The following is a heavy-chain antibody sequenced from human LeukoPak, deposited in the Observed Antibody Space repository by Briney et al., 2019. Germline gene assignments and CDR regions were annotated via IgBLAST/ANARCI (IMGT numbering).Heavy chain of an antibody. J-gene: IGHJ5*02. V-gene: IGHV1-2*02. D-gene: IGHD3-22*01. CDR3: GRGLRYYYDSSGYTNWFDP. CDR2: INPNSGGT. CDR1: GYSFIGYS. Sequence: ASVKVSCKASGYSFIGYSVHWVRQAPGQGLEWMGWINPNSGGTKYAQKFQGRVTMTRDTSSSTAYMELSRLRSDDTAVYYCGRGLRYYYDSSGYTNWFDPWGQGTLVTVSS.